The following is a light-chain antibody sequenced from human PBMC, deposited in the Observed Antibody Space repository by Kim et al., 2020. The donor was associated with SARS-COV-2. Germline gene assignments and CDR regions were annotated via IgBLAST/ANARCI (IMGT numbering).Light chain of an antibody. CDR1: RSNIGSHT. Sequence: QSVLTQPPSASGTPGQRVTISCSGSRSNIGSHTVNWFQHLPGTAPKLLIYGSNQRPSGVPDRFSGPKSGTSASLAISGLHSEDEADYYCAAWDDSLNSWVFGGGTQLTVL. J-gene: IGLJ3*02. V-gene: IGLV1-44*01. CDR3: AAWDDSLNSWV. CDR2: GSN.